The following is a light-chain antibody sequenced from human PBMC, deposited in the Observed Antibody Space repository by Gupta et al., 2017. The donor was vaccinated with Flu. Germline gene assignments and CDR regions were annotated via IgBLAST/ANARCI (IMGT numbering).Light chain of an antibody. CDR1: ALPKQY. CDR3: ESADSSNTYWM. J-gene: IGLJ3*02. V-gene: IGLV3-25*03. Sequence: GQTAKITCSGDALPKQYVYWYQQKPGQAPIVVIYRDSERPSGIPERFSGSSSGTTVTLTIRGVQAEDEADYYCESADSSNTYWMFGGGAKLTVL. CDR2: RDS.